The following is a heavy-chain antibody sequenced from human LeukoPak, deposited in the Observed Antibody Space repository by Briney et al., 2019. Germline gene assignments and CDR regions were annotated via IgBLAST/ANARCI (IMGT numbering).Heavy chain of an antibody. CDR2: FDPEDGET. CDR1: GYTFTSYD. V-gene: IGHV1-24*01. D-gene: IGHD3-22*01. J-gene: IGHJ4*02. Sequence: ASVEVSCKASGYTFTSYDINWVRQAPGKGLEWMGGFDPEDGETIYAQKFQGRVTMTEDTSTDTAYMELSSLRSEDTAVYYCATGSASRDYYDSSAPPAYFDYWGQGTLVTVSS. CDR3: ATGSASRDYYDSSAPPAYFDY.